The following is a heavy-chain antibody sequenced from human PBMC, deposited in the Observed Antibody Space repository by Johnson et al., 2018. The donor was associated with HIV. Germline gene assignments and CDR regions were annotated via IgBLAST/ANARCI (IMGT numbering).Heavy chain of an antibody. J-gene: IGHJ3*02. CDR1: DFTVSSNY. Sequence: VQLVESGGRLIQPGGSLRLSCTASDFTVSSNYMSWVRQAPGKGLEWVSVIYSGGSTYYSDSPKGRFTLSRDNSKNTLYLQMNSLRAEDTAVYYCARDRVLLWFGESPLDAFDIWGQGTMVTVSS. V-gene: IGHV3-66*03. CDR2: IYSGGST. D-gene: IGHD3-10*01. CDR3: ARDRVLLWFGESPLDAFDI.